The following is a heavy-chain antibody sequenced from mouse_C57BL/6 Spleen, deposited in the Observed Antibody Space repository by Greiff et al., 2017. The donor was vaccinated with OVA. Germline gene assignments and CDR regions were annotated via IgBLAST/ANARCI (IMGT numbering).Heavy chain of an antibody. D-gene: IGHD2-4*01. J-gene: IGHJ2*01. V-gene: IGHV1-26*01. CDR3: ARLDDYDFDY. CDR2: INPNNGGT. Sequence: VQLQQSGPELVKPGASVKISCKASGYTFTDYYMNWVKQSHGKSLEWIGDINPNNGGTSYNQKFKGKATLTVDKSSSTAYMELRSLTSEDSAVYYCARLDDYDFDYWGQGTTLTVSS. CDR1: GYTFTDYY.